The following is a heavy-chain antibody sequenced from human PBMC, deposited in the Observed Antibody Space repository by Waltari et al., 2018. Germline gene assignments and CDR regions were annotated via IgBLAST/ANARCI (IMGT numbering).Heavy chain of an antibody. CDR3: ARGSKFGDYGDLDY. CDR2: IIPMFNNP. CDR1: VDVFDNYA. D-gene: IGHD4-17*01. J-gene: IGHJ4*02. V-gene: IGHV1-69*01. Sequence: VQLVQSGAAVTKPGSSVRVSCKTSVDVFDNYAISWVRQAPGKGLEWMGGIIPMFNNPNYAQRFEGTVTITADESTSTGYMELTGLTSEDTAIYYCARGSKFGDYGDLDYWGQGTLVTVS.